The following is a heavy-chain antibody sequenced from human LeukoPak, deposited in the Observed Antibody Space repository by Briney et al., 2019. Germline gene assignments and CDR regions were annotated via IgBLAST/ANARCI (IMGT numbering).Heavy chain of an antibody. Sequence: ASVKVSRKASGGTFSSYAISWVRQAPGQGLEWMGGIIPIFGTANYAQKFQGRVTITTDESTSTAYMELSSLRSEDTAVYYCASVLLWFGELGWFDPWGQGTLVTVSS. CDR1: GGTFSSYA. CDR2: IIPIFGTA. D-gene: IGHD3-10*01. J-gene: IGHJ5*02. CDR3: ASVLLWFGELGWFDP. V-gene: IGHV1-69*05.